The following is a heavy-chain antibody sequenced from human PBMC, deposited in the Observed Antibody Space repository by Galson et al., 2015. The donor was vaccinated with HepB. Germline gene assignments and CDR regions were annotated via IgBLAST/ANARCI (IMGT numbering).Heavy chain of an antibody. J-gene: IGHJ4*02. D-gene: IGHD3-16*02. Sequence: SVKVSCKASGYTFTNYGISWVRQAPGQGPEWMGWISSYSGNTNYAQKFQGRVTMTTDTSTSIAYMELRSLRSDDTAVYFCARGGRFGELSSFDFWGQGTLITVSS. CDR2: ISSYSGNT. V-gene: IGHV1-18*01. CDR3: ARGGRFGELSSFDF. CDR1: GYTFTNYG.